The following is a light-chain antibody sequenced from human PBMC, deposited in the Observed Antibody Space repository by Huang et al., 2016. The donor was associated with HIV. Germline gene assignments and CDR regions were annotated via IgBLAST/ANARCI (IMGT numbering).Light chain of an antibody. Sequence: EIVLTQSPATLSLSPGQRVTLSCRASQSIGKYLAWYQQRPGQPPRLLSYEASNRAAGIPTRFSGRGFGTDFTLTISSLEPEDLAVYYCHQRSNWLPYTFGQGTKLEIK. CDR1: QSIGKY. CDR3: HQRSNWLPYT. J-gene: IGKJ2*01. V-gene: IGKV3-11*01. CDR2: EAS.